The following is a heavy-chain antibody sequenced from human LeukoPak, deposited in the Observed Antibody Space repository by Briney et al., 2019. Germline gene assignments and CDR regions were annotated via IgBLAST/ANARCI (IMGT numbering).Heavy chain of an antibody. J-gene: IGHJ4*02. V-gene: IGHV3-49*04. CDR1: GFTFSSYS. CDR2: IRSKAYGGTT. D-gene: IGHD6-13*01. CDR3: TRDQAAGTPSFDY. Sequence: PGGSLRLSCAASGFTFSSYSMNWVRQAPGKGLEWVGFIRSKAYGGTTEYAASVKGRFTISRDDSKSIAYLQMNSLKTEDTAVYYCTRDQAAGTPSFDYWGQGTLVTVSS.